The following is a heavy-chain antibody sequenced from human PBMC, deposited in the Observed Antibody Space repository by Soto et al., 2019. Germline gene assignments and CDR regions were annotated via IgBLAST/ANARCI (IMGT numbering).Heavy chain of an antibody. V-gene: IGHV4-31*03. CDR3: ARNRMARLNWFDP. J-gene: IGHJ5*02. D-gene: IGHD2-8*01. Sequence: QVQLQESGPGLVKPSQTLSLTCTVSGGSISSGGYYWSWIRQHPGKGLEWIGYIYYSGSTYYNPSLKSRVNISVDTSKNQFSLKLSSVTAADTAVYYCARNRMARLNWFDPWGQGTLVTVSS. CDR1: GGSISSGGYY. CDR2: IYYSGST.